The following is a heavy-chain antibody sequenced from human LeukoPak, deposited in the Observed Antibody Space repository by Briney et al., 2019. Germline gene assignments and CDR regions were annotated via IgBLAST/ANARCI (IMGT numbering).Heavy chain of an antibody. V-gene: IGHV1-69*13. CDR2: IIPIFGTA. Sequence: SVKVSCKASGGTFSSYAISWVRQAPGRGLEWMGGIIPIFGTANYAQKFQGRVTITADESTSTAYMELSSLRSEDTAVYYCARRTGLSGLVDYWGQGTLVTVSS. CDR3: ARRTGLSGLVDY. D-gene: IGHD3/OR15-3a*01. J-gene: IGHJ4*02. CDR1: GGTFSSYA.